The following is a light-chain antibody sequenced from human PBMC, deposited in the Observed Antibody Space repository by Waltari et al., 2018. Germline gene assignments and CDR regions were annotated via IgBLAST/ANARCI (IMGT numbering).Light chain of an antibody. J-gene: IGLJ3*02. Sequence: QSALTQPPSASGSPGQSVTISCTGTGSDVGGYNYVSWYQQHPGKAPKPMIYEVSKRPSGVPDRFSGSKSGNTASLTVSGLQAEDEADYYCSSYAGSSIWVFGGGTTLTVL. V-gene: IGLV2-8*01. CDR1: GSDVGGYNY. CDR2: EVS. CDR3: SSYAGSSIWV.